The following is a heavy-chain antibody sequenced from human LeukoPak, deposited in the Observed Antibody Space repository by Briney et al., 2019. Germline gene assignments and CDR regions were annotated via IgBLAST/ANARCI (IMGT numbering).Heavy chain of an antibody. CDR1: GFTFSAYG. D-gene: IGHD6-13*01. J-gene: IGHJ6*02. Sequence: GGSLRLSCAASGFTFSAYGMHWVRQAPGKGLEWVAFIHYDGTITYYADSVKGRFTISRDSSKNTLFLQMNSLRADDTALYYCARETQQRQLSNPFEIWGQGTTVTVSS. CDR2: IHYDGTIT. CDR3: ARETQQRQLSNPFEI. V-gene: IGHV3-30*02.